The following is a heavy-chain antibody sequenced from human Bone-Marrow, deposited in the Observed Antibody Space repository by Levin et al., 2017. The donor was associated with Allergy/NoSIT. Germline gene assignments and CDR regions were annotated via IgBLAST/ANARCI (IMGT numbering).Heavy chain of an antibody. Sequence: PGGSLRLSCEASGFAFSNYSMNWVRQVPGRGLEWVAYISSTSTTIYYRDSVRGRFTVSRDNAENSLYLQMNSLRAEDTAVYYCARDPYYYGSGYYYYYYMDIWGKGTTVTVSS. V-gene: IGHV3-48*04. CDR3: ARDPYYYGSGYYYYYYMDI. D-gene: IGHD3-10*01. CDR2: ISSTSTTI. CDR1: GFAFSNYS. J-gene: IGHJ6*03.